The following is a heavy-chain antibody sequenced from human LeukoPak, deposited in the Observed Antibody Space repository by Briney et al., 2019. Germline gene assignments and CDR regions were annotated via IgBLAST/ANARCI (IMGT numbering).Heavy chain of an antibody. CDR2: ISGSGGST. J-gene: IGHJ2*01. D-gene: IGHD2-15*01. CDR3: AKMVGPHLWYFDL. V-gene: IGHV3-23*01. Sequence: GGSLRLSCAASGFTFSSYAMSWVRQAPGKGLEWGSAISGSGGSTYYADSVKGRFTISRDNYKNTLYLQMNSLRAEDTAVYYCAKMVGPHLWYFDLWGRGTLVTVSS. CDR1: GFTFSSYA.